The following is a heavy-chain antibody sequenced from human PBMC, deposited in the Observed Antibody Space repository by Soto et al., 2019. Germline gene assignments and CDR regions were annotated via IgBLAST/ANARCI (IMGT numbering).Heavy chain of an antibody. V-gene: IGHV3-30*18. J-gene: IGHJ4*02. Sequence: QVQLVESGGGVVQPGRSLRLSCAAAGFTFSSYGMHWVRQAPGKGLEWVAVISYDGSNKYYADSVKGRFTISRDNSKNTLYLQMNSLRAEDTAVYYCAKDKGIVGATPHDWGQGTLVTVSS. D-gene: IGHD1-26*01. CDR2: ISYDGSNK. CDR1: GFTFSSYG. CDR3: AKDKGIVGATPHD.